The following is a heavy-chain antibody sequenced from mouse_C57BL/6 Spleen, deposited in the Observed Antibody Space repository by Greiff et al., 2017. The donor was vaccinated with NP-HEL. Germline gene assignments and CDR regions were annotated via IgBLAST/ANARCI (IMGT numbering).Heavy chain of an antibody. CDR1: GYSFTDYN. V-gene: IGHV1-39*01. Sequence: EVQGVESGPELVKPGASVKISCKASGYSFTDYNMNWVKQSNGKSLEWIGVINPNYGPTSYNQKFKGKATLTVDQSSSTAYMQLNSLTSEDSAVYYCASPLYYDYGGFAYWGQGTLVTVSA. J-gene: IGHJ3*01. D-gene: IGHD2-4*01. CDR3: ASPLYYDYGGFAY. CDR2: INPNYGPT.